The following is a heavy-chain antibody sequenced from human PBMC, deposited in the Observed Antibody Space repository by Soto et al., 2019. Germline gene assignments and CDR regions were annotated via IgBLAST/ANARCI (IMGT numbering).Heavy chain of an antibody. CDR2: IYSGGST. CDR1: GFTVSSNY. J-gene: IGHJ3*02. V-gene: IGHV3-53*01. Sequence: GGSLRLSCAASGFTVSSNYMSWVRQAPGKGLEWVSVIYSGGSTYYADSVKGRFTISRDNSKNTLYLQMNSLRAEDTAVYYCARGVSSQWWLYSRSAFDIWGQGTMVTVSS. CDR3: ARGVSSQWWLYSRSAFDI. D-gene: IGHD3-22*01.